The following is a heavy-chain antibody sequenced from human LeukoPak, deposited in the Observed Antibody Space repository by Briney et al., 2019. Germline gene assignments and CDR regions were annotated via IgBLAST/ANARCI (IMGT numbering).Heavy chain of an antibody. CDR1: GGSISSGGYS. CDR2: IYHSGST. CDR3: ARAVHRYDILTGPLDCMDV. D-gene: IGHD3-9*01. J-gene: IGHJ6*02. V-gene: IGHV4-30-2*01. Sequence: SETLSLTCAVSGGSISSGGYSWSWIRQPPGKGLEWIGYIYHSGSTYYNPTLKSRVTISVDRSKNQFSLKLSSVTAADTAVYYCARAVHRYDILTGPLDCMDVWGQGTTVTVSS.